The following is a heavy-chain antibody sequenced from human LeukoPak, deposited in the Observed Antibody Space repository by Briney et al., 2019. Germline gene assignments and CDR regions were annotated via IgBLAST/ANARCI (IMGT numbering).Heavy chain of an antibody. CDR2: IWYDGSNK. CDR1: GFTFSSYG. Sequence: GGSLRLSCAASGFTFSSYGMHWVRQAPGKGLEWVAVIWYDGSNKYYADSVKGRFTISRDNSKNTLYLQMNSLRAEDTAVYYCARPDGWLQFFDYWGQGTLVTVSS. J-gene: IGHJ4*02. V-gene: IGHV3-33*01. CDR3: ARPDGWLQFFDY. D-gene: IGHD5-12*01.